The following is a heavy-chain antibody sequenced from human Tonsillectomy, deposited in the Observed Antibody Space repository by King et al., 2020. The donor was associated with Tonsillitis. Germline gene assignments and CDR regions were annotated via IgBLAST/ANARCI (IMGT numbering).Heavy chain of an antibody. J-gene: IGHJ5*02. V-gene: IGHV4-61*02. D-gene: IGHD3-10*01. CDR3: AREYYKSSFDP. Sequence: QLQESGPGLVKPSQTLSLTCTVSGGSISSGIYYWSWIRQPAGKGLEWIGRIYTSGSTNINPSLKSRVTISVDTSKNQISLRLTSVTAADTAVYYCAREYYKSSFDPWGQGTLVTVSS. CDR2: IYTSGST. CDR1: GGSISSGIYY.